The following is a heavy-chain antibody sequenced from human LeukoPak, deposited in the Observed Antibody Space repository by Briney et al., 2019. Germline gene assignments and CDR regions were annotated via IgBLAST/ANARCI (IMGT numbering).Heavy chain of an antibody. D-gene: IGHD3-22*01. CDR1: GYTFTSSG. V-gene: IGHV1-18*01. J-gene: IGHJ6*03. CDR3: ARGPGGRRGYYPLEDSYYYYYMDV. Sequence: ASVKVSCKASGYTFTSSGISWVRQAPGQGLEWMGWISAHKGNTNYAQKLQGRVTMTTDTSTSTAYMELRSLRSDDTAVYYCARGPGGRRGYYPLEDSYYYYYMDVWGKGTTVTVSS. CDR2: ISAHKGNT.